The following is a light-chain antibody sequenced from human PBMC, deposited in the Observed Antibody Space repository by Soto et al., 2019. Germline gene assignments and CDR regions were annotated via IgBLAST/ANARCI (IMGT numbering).Light chain of an antibody. CDR2: DSS. CDR1: QGIGST. J-gene: IGKJ4*01. CDR3: QHYANWPLT. Sequence: EIVMTQSPAALSVSPGERATLSCRASQGIGSTLAWYQQKPGQTPRLLVYDSSTRAAGVPARFSDSGSGPDFTLTINSLQSEDFAIYYCQHYANWPLTFGGGAKVDIK. V-gene: IGKV3-15*01.